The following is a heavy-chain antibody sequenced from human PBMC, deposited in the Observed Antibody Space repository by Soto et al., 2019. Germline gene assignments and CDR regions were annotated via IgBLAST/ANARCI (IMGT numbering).Heavy chain of an antibody. CDR1: GYTFTSYG. D-gene: IGHD1-26*01. CDR2: ISAYNGNT. Sequence: QGQLVQSGAEVKKPGASVKVSCKASGYTFTSYGISWVRQAPGQGLEWVGWISAYNGNTNYAQKLLGRVTMTTDTSTSTDYMELRSLRSDDTAVYDGARVSGADAFDSWGQGTMVTVSS. J-gene: IGHJ3*02. CDR3: ARVSGADAFDS. V-gene: IGHV1-18*01.